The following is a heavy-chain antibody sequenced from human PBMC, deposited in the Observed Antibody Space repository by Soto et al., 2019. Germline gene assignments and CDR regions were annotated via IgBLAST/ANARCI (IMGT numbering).Heavy chain of an antibody. J-gene: IGHJ4*02. V-gene: IGHV3-15*01. CDR3: TTSRKANYDFWSGLDY. D-gene: IGHD3-3*01. CDR2: IKSKTDGGTT. CDR1: GFTFSNAW. Sequence: GGSLRLSCAASGFTFSNAWMSWVRQAPGKGLEWVGRIKSKTDGGTTDYAAPVKGRFTISRDDSKNTLYLQMNSLKTEDTAVYYCTTSRKANYDFWSGLDYWGQGTLVTVSS.